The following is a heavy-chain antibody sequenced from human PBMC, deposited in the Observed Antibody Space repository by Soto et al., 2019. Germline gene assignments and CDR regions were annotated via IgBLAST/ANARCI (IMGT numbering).Heavy chain of an antibody. CDR2: ISYDGSNK. Sequence: GPLRLSCSASGCTFSDYGMHWVRQAPGKGLEWVSVISYDGSNKYYADSVRVRFTISRDNSKNTLYLQLNSLRAEDTAFYYCAKHSKSSWPDYWGQGTPVTVSS. V-gene: IGHV3-30*18. CDR3: AKHSKSSWPDY. D-gene: IGHD6-13*01. CDR1: GCTFSDYG. J-gene: IGHJ4*02.